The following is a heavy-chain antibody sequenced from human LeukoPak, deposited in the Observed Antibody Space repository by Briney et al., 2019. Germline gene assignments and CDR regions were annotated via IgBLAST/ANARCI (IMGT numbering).Heavy chain of an antibody. CDR2: IYYSGST. CDR1: GGSISSGDYY. D-gene: IGHD4-17*01. CDR3: ARDKQMDYGDYGTMGYFDY. V-gene: IGHV4-30-4*01. J-gene: IGHJ4*02. Sequence: SQTLCLTCTVSGGSISSGDYYWSWIRQPPGKGLEWIGYIYYSGSTYYNPSLKSRVTISVDTSKNQFSLKLSSVTAADTAVYYCARDKQMDYGDYGTMGYFDYWGQGTLVTVSS.